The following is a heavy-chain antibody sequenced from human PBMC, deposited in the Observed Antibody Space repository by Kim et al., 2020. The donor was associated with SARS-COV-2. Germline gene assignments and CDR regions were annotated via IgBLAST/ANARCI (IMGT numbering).Heavy chain of an antibody. CDR3: ARDPVGDGYSFFDY. Sequence: GGSLRLSCAASGLTVSSNHMTWIRQTPGKGLEWVSVIFRGGTTYYSASVQGRFTISRYYSKNTLSLQMNSLRAEDTAIYYCARDPVGDGYSFFDYWVQGTLVTVAS. V-gene: IGHV3-53*01. CDR2: IFRGGTT. J-gene: IGHJ4*02. CDR1: GLTVSSNH. D-gene: IGHD4-4*01.